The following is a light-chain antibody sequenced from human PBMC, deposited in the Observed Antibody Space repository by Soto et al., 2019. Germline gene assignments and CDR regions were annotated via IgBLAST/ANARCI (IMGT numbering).Light chain of an antibody. CDR1: QSISSS. CDR3: QQRSDWPRT. J-gene: IGKJ1*01. V-gene: IGKV3-11*01. CDR2: DAS. Sequence: EIVLTQSPASLSLSPGERANVSCRASQSISSSLAWYQQKPGQAPRLLIFDASSRATGFPARFSGSGSGTDLTLTIGSLEPEDFAVYYCQQRSDWPRTFGQGTKVEIK.